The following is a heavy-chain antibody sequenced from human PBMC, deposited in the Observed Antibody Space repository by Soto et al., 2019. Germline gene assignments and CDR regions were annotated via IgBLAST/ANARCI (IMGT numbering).Heavy chain of an antibody. CDR1: GYTFTSYD. D-gene: IGHD3-3*01. CDR2: MNPNSGNT. CDR3: ASNRAYDFWSGYYTVSWFDP. J-gene: IGHJ5*02. Sequence: VASVKVSCKASGYTFTSYDINRVRQATGQGLEWMGWMNPNSGNTGYAQKFQGRVTMTRNTSISTAYMELSSLRSEDTAVYYCASNRAYDFWSGYYTVSWFDPWGQGTLVTVSS. V-gene: IGHV1-8*01.